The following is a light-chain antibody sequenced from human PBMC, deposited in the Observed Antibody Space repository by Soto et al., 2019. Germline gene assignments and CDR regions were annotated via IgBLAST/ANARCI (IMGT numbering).Light chain of an antibody. J-gene: IGLJ1*01. V-gene: IGLV2-14*03. CDR3: CSYTTRTALPHV. CDR2: EVT. CDR1: SSDIGGYDY. Sequence: QSALTQPASVSGSPRQSITISCTGTSSDIGGYDYVSWYQQHPGKAPKLLIYEVTNRPSGVSDRFSGSKSGNTASLTISGLRAEDEARYFCCSYTTRTALPHVFGTGTQLTVL.